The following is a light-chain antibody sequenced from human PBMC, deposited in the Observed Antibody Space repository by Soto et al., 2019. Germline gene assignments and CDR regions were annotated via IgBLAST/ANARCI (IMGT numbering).Light chain of an antibody. Sequence: EFVLTQSPGTLSLSPGVRATLSCRDSQSVSSSYLAWYQQKPGQAPRILIYGASTRATGIPDRFSGSGSGTDFTLTISRLEPEDFAVYYCQQYGSSPPLTFGGGTKVEIK. CDR1: QSVSSSY. J-gene: IGKJ4*01. CDR3: QQYGSSPPLT. V-gene: IGKV3-20*01. CDR2: GAS.